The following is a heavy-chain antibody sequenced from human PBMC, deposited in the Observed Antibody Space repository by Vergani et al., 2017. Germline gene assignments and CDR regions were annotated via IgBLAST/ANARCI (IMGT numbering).Heavy chain of an antibody. CDR2: IHPADSDT. CDR3: ARLYGRDSSGSKYFDY. Sequence: EVQLVQSGAEVKKPGESLKISCQLSGYSFTNYWIGWVRQMPGKGLEWMGIIHPADSDTRYSPSFQGPVTSSVDKSISTAYLQRSSLRASDSAMYYCARLYGRDSSGSKYFDYWVQGTLVTVSS. J-gene: IGHJ4*02. CDR1: GYSFTNYW. V-gene: IGHV5-51*01. D-gene: IGHD3-22*01.